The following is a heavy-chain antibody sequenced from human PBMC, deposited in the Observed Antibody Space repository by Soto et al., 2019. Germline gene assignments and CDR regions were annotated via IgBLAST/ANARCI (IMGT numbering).Heavy chain of an antibody. CDR2: VIPLFGTS. CDR3: ARELKAGGDFGMDV. V-gene: IGHV1-69*06. J-gene: IGHJ6*02. CDR1: GGAFSTSA. Sequence: QVQLVQSGAEVKEPGSSVKVACQASGGAFSTSAISWVRQAPGQGLEWMGGVIPLFGTSNYLPKFQGRVSIAADRSTETVYMELSRLIFDDTAVSFCARELKAGGDFGMDVWGQGTTVTVSS. D-gene: IGHD3-16*01.